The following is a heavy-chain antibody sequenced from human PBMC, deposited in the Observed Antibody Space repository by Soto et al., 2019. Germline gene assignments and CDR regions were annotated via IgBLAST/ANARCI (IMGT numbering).Heavy chain of an antibody. CDR1: GFTFSSYG. J-gene: IGHJ6*02. Sequence: QSGGSLRLSCAASGFTFSSYGMHWVRQAPGKGLEWVAVISYDGSNKYYADSVKGRFTISRDNSKNTLYLQMNSLRAEDTAVYYCAKDRRYYDFWSGYPLWYYYGMDVWGQGTTLTVSS. D-gene: IGHD3-3*01. V-gene: IGHV3-30*18. CDR3: AKDRRYYDFWSGYPLWYYYGMDV. CDR2: ISYDGSNK.